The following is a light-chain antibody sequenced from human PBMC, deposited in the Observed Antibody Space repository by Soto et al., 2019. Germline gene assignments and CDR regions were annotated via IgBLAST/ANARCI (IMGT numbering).Light chain of an antibody. CDR3: CSYAGSYSYV. CDR1: SSDIGGYNY. J-gene: IGLJ1*01. CDR2: AVS. Sequence: QSALTQPRSVSGSPGQSVTISCTGTSSDIGGYNYVSWYQQHPDKAPKVMIYAVSKRPSGVTERFSGSTSGSTASPTISGLQDEDAADYYCCSYAGSYSYVFGTGTKLTVL. V-gene: IGLV2-11*01.